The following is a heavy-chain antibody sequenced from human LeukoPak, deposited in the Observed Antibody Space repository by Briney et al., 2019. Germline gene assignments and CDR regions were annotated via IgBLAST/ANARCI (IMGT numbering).Heavy chain of an antibody. CDR2: IYYSGST. V-gene: IGHV4-59*08. CDR3: ARAYYDFWATMYYFDY. CDR1: GGSISSYY. D-gene: IGHD3-3*01. J-gene: IGHJ4*02. Sequence: PSETLSLTCTVSGGSISSYYWSWLRQPPGKGLEWIGYIYYSGSTNYNPSLKSRVTISVDTSKNQFSLKLSSVTAADTAVYYCARAYYDFWATMYYFDYWGQGTLVTVSS.